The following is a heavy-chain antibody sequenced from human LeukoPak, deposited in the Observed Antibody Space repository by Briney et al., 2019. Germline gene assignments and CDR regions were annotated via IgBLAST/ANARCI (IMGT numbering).Heavy chain of an antibody. CDR1: GFTFSTYS. CDR3: ARGRGDGIVVVIATPVDAFDI. D-gene: IGHD2-21*01. V-gene: IGHV3-48*01. Sequence: GGSLRLSCAASGFTFSTYSMNWVRQAPGKGLEWVSYISSSTSTIYYADSVKGRFTISRDNAKNSLYLQMNSLRAEDTAVYYCARGRGDGIVVVIATPVDAFDIWGQGTMVTVSS. J-gene: IGHJ3*02. CDR2: ISSSTSTI.